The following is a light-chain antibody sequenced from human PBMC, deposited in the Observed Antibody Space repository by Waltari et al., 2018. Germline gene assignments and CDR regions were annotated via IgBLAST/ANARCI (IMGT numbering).Light chain of an antibody. CDR3: AAWDDGLGGVV. CDR1: YSTIRSNL. CDR2: RNY. J-gene: IGLJ3*02. Sequence: QSVLTQPPSASGTPGQRVTISCSGSYSTIRSNLLYWYQQFPGTAPTLPMHRNYGRPSGVPGRFSGSRSGTSATLAIRCLRSEYEPEYYCAAWDDGLGGVVFGGGTKLTVL. V-gene: IGLV1-47*01.